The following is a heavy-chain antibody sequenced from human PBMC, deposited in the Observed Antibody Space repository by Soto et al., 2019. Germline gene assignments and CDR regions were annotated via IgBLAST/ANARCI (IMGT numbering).Heavy chain of an antibody. D-gene: IGHD3-10*01. V-gene: IGHV1-8*01. CDR1: GYTFTSYD. Sequence: ASVKVSCKASGYTFTSYDINWVRQATGQGLEWMGWMNPNSGNTGYAQKFQGRVTMTRNTSISTAYMELSSLRSEDTAVYYCARTQPGFWFGENRYYYYYYMDVWGKGTTVTVSS. CDR2: MNPNSGNT. CDR3: ARTQPGFWFGENRYYYYYYMDV. J-gene: IGHJ6*03.